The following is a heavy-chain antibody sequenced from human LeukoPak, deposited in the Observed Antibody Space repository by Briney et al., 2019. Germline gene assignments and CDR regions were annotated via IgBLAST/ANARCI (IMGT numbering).Heavy chain of an antibody. Sequence: SETLPLTCTVPGGSVSSSNYYWGWIRQPPGKGLEWIGTIHHTGTTYYNPSLKSRVTISVDTSKNQFSLKLNSVTAADTAVYYCARQTTGGFQWLYDYWGQGTLVTVSS. CDR3: ARQTTGGFQWLYDY. CDR1: GGSVSSSNYY. CDR2: IHHTGTT. J-gene: IGHJ4*02. D-gene: IGHD3-22*01. V-gene: IGHV4-39*01.